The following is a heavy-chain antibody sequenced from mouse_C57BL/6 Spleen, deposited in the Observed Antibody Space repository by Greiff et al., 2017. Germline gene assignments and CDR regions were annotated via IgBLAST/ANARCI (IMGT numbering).Heavy chain of an antibody. CDR1: GYTFTSYD. Sequence: QVQLQQSGPELVKPGASVKLSCKASGYTFTSYDINWVKQRPGQGLEWIGWIYPRDGSTKYNEKFKGKATLTVDTSSSTAYMELHSLTSEDSAVYFCARSGGGSWFAYWGQGTLVTVSA. CDR2: IYPRDGST. V-gene: IGHV1-85*01. D-gene: IGHD3-2*02. J-gene: IGHJ3*01. CDR3: ARSGGGSWFAY.